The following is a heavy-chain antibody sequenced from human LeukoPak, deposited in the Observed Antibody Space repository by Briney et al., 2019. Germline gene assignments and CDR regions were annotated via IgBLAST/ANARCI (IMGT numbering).Heavy chain of an antibody. V-gene: IGHV3-30*18. CDR3: AKVGGYSYGSSPFDY. D-gene: IGHD5-18*01. Sequence: GGSLRLSCAASGFTFSSYGMHWVRQAPGKGLEWVAVISYDGSNKYDADSVKGRFTISRDNSKNTLYLQMNSLRAEDTAVYYYAKVGGYSYGSSPFDYWGQGTLVTVSS. J-gene: IGHJ4*02. CDR1: GFTFSSYG. CDR2: ISYDGSNK.